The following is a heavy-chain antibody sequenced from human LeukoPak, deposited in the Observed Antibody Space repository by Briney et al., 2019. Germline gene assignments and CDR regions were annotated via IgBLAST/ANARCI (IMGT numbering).Heavy chain of an antibody. J-gene: IGHJ4*02. CDR3: ARDAPGQSYFDY. Sequence: PSQTLSLTCAISGDSVSSNSGVWNWIRQSPSRGLEWLGRTYYRSKWFYDYAESVKGRIIVNPDTSKNQFSLHLNSMTPDDTAVYYCARDAPGQSYFDYWGRGTLVNVSS. V-gene: IGHV6-1*01. CDR2: TYYRSKWFY. CDR1: GDSVSSNSGV.